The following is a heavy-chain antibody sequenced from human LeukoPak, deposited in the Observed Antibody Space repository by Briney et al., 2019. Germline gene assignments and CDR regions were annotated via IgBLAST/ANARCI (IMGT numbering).Heavy chain of an antibody. D-gene: IGHD6-13*01. CDR1: GDSFSSNSAA. CDR2: TYYRSKWYN. Sequence: SQTLSLTCAISGDSFSSNSAAWHWIRQSPSRGLEWLGRTYYRSKWYNDYAVSVKSRITINPDTSKNQFSLQLNSVTPEDTAVYYCAREGVWQQLADWGQGTLVTVSS. J-gene: IGHJ4*02. V-gene: IGHV6-1*01. CDR3: AREGVWQQLAD.